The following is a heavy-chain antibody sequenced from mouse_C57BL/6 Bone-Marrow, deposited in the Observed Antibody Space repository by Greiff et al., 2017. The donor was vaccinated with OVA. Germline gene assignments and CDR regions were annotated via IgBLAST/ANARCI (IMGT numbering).Heavy chain of an antibody. CDR3: AREDYGFDD. D-gene: IGHD2-4*01. CDR2: IDPSDSYT. CDR1: GYTFTSYW. V-gene: IGHV1-50*01. Sequence: QVQLQQPGAELVKPGASVKLSCKASGYTFTSYWMQWVKQRPGQGLEWIGEIDPSDSYTNYNQKFKGKATLTVDTSSSTAYMQLSSLTSEDSAVYFCAREDYGFDDWGQGTTLTVSS. J-gene: IGHJ2*01.